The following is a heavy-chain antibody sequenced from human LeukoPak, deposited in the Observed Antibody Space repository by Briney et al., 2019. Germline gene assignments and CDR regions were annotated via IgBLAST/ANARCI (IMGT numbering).Heavy chain of an antibody. Sequence: TTSQTLSLTCTVSGGSISIGGYYWSWIRQHPGKGLGWIRYIYYSGITYHNPSLKSRVTISVDTSKSQFSLYLSSVTAADTAVYYCARVTSGEFADYWGQGTLVTVSS. CDR3: ARVTSGEFADY. D-gene: IGHD3-10*01. CDR1: GGSISIGGYY. CDR2: IYYSGIT. J-gene: IGHJ4*02. V-gene: IGHV4-31*03.